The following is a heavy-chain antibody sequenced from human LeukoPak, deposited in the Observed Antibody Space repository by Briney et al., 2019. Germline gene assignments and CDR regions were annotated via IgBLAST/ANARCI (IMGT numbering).Heavy chain of an antibody. CDR3: ARVGYGDYDGY. J-gene: IGHJ4*02. V-gene: IGHV4-34*01. Sequence: SEALSLTCAVYGVSFSGYYWSWIRQPPGKGLEWIGEINHSGSTNYNPSLKSRVTISVDTSRNQFSLKLSSVTAADTAVYYCARVGYGDYDGYWGQGTLVTVSS. D-gene: IGHD4-17*01. CDR2: INHSGST. CDR1: GVSFSGYY.